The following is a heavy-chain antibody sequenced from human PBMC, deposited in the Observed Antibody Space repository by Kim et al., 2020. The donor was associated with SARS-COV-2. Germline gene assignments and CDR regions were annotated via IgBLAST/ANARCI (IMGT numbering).Heavy chain of an antibody. CDR3: ARLDIVVVPAAGFRY. D-gene: IGHD2-2*03. J-gene: IGHJ4*02. V-gene: IGHV4-34*01. Sequence: PSPTSRVTISVHTSKNQFSLKLSSVTAADTAVYYCARLDIVVVPAAGFRYWGQGTLVTVSS.